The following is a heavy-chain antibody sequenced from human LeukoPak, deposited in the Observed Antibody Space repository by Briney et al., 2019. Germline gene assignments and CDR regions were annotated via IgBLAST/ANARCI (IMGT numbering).Heavy chain of an antibody. CDR2: IYYSGGT. J-gene: IGHJ4*02. D-gene: IGHD2-8*01. CDR3: ARGRYCTNGVCQYFDY. CDR1: GGSISSYY. V-gene: IGHV4-59*01. Sequence: PSETLSLTCTVSGGSISSYYWSWIRQPPGKGLEWIGYIYYSGGTNYNPSPKSRVTISVDTSENQFSLKLSSVTAADTAVYYCARGRYCTNGVCQYFDYWGQGTLVTVSS.